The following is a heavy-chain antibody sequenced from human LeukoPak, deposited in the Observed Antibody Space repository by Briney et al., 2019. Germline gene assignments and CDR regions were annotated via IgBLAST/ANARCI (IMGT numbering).Heavy chain of an antibody. D-gene: IGHD3-10*01. V-gene: IGHV3-11*04. CDR1: GFTFSDYY. CDR2: ISSSGSTI. CDR3: AREAQIITMVRGYFDY. Sequence: NPGGSLRLSCAASGFTFSDYYMSWIRQAPGKGLEWVSYISSSGSTIYYADSVKGRFTISRDNAKNSLYLQMNSLRAEDTAVYYCAREAQIITMVRGYFDYWGQGTLVTVSS. J-gene: IGHJ4*02.